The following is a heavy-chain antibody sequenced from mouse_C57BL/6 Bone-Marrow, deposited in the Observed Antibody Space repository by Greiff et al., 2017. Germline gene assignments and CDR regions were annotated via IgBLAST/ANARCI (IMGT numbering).Heavy chain of an antibody. J-gene: IGHJ3*01. CDR2: INPNNGGT. Sequence: VQLQQSGPELVKPGASVKISCKASGYTFTDYYMNWVKQSHGKSLEWIGDINPNNGGTSYNQKFKGKATLTVDKSSSPAYMELRSLTSEDSAVYYCARGLRRRFAYWGQGTLVTVSA. CDR1: GYTFTDYY. V-gene: IGHV1-26*01. CDR3: ARGLRRRFAY. D-gene: IGHD2-4*01.